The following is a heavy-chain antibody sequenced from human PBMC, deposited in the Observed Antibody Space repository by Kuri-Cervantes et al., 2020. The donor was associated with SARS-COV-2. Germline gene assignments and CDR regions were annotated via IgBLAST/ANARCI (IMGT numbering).Heavy chain of an antibody. D-gene: IGHD2-2*03. CDR3: ANLDIVVVPAASPRGGYYYYMDV. CDR2: ISWDGGST. V-gene: IGHV3-23*01. Sequence: GESLKISCAASGFTFSSYSMNWVRQAPGKGLEWVSLISWDGGSTYYADSVKGRFTISGDNSKNTLYLQMNSLRAEDTAVYYCANLDIVVVPAASPRGGYYYYMDVWGKGTTVTVSS. CDR1: GFTFSSYS. J-gene: IGHJ6*03.